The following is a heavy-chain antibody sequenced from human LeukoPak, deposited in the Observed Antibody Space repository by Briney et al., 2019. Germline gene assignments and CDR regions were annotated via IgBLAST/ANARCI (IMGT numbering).Heavy chain of an antibody. CDR1: GYTFTDSD. V-gene: IGHV1-69*04. D-gene: IGHD4-4*01. Sequence: ASVKVSCKASGYTFTDSDINWVRQAPGQGLEWMGRIIPILGIANYAQKFQGRVTITADKSTSTAYMELSSLRSEDTAVYYCARGNVPSTAEYFQHWGQGTLVTASS. CDR3: ARGNVPSTAEYFQH. CDR2: IIPILGIA. J-gene: IGHJ1*01.